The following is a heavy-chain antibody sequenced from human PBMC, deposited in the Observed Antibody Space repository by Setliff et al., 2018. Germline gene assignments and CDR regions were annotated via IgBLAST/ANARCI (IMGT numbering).Heavy chain of an antibody. CDR2: IYHSGGT. CDR1: GDSINNYY. D-gene: IGHD1-1*01. Sequence: SETLSLTCTVSGDSINNYYWTWIRQPPGKGLEWIGYIYHSGGTSYNPSLKSRLTISLDTSKNQFSLTLSSVTAADTAVYYCARTGTYRYFDYWGQGTRVTVSS. J-gene: IGHJ4*02. V-gene: IGHV4-4*09. CDR3: ARTGTYRYFDY.